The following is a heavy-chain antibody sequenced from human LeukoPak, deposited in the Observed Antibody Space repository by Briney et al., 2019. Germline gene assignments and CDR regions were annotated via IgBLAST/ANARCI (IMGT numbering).Heavy chain of an antibody. CDR1: GGSISSYY. J-gene: IGHJ2*01. Sequence: PSETLSLTCTVSGGSISSYYWSWIRQPAGKGLEWIGRIYTSGSTNYNPSLKSGVTMSVDTSNNQFSLKLSSVTAADTAVYYCAREIKIRGVRGPPHWYFDLWGRGTLVTVSS. CDR3: AREIKIRGVRGPPHWYFDL. CDR2: IYTSGST. V-gene: IGHV4-4*07. D-gene: IGHD3-10*01.